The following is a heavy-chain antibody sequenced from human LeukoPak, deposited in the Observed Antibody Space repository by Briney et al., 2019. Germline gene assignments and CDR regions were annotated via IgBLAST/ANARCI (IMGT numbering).Heavy chain of an antibody. D-gene: IGHD2-2*01. J-gene: IGHJ4*02. V-gene: IGHV3-21*01. CDR2: ISSSSSYI. Sequence: GGSLRLSCAASGFTFSSYSMNCVRQAPGRGLEWVSSISSSSSYIYYADSVKGRFTISRDNAKNSLYLQMNSLRAEDTAVYYCARGGAPVVPAAMDFDYWGQGTLVTVSS. CDR3: ARGGAPVVPAAMDFDY. CDR1: GFTFSSYS.